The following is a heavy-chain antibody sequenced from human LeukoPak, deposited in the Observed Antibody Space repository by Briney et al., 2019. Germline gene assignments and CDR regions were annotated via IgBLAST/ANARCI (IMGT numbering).Heavy chain of an antibody. CDR3: ARGVLSGDYGRYFDY. CDR1: GYTFTTYW. V-gene: IGHV1-2*02. J-gene: IGHJ4*02. Sequence: ASVKVSFKASGYTFTTYWIHWVRQAPGRGLEWMGWTNPTSGGTNYAQKFQGRVTMTRDTSISTAYMELSRLTSDDTAVYYCARGVLSGDYGRYFDYWGQGALVTVSS. CDR2: TNPTSGGT. D-gene: IGHD4-17*01.